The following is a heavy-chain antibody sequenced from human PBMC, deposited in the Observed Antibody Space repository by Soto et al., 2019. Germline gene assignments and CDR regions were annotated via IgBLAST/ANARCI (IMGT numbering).Heavy chain of an antibody. CDR1: GFSLSTSGMC. CDR3: ARGQDRYYDFWSGSYYYYYGMDV. V-gene: IGHV2-70*01. J-gene: IGHJ6*02. D-gene: IGHD3-3*01. CDR2: IDWDDDK. Sequence: SGPTLVNPTQTLTLTCTFSGFSLSTSGMCVSWIRQPPGKALEWLALIDWDDDKYYSTSLKTRLTISKDTSKNQVVLTMTNMDPVDTATYYCARGQDRYYDFWSGSYYYYYGMDVWGQGTTVTVSS.